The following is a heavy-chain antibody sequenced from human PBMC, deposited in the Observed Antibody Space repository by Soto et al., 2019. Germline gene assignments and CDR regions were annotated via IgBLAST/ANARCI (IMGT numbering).Heavy chain of an antibody. D-gene: IGHD2-2*01. CDR1: GYTFSDYG. V-gene: IGHV1-18*01. CDR2: INTYNSNT. Sequence: QVHLVQSEGEVKKPGASVKVSCKTSGYTFSDYGVSWVRQAPGQGLEWMGWINTYNSNTRYEQKFQGRVTLSTDASTRTVFLELTSLKFDDAAVYYCARGFIPENYWGQGTRVTVSS. CDR3: ARGFIPENY. J-gene: IGHJ4*02.